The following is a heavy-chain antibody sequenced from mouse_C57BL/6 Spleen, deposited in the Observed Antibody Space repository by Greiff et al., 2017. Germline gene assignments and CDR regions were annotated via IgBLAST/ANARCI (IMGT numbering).Heavy chain of an antibody. J-gene: IGHJ3*01. V-gene: IGHV1-18*01. CDR1: GYTFTDYN. CDR2: INPNNGGT. D-gene: IGHD2-3*01. Sequence: VQLKESGPELVKPGASVKIPCKASGYTFTDYNMDWVKQSHGKSLEWIGDINPNNGGTIYNQKFKGKATLTVDKSSSTAYMELRSLTSEDTAGYYCARRDGYFPFAYWGQGTLVTVSA. CDR3: ARRDGYFPFAY.